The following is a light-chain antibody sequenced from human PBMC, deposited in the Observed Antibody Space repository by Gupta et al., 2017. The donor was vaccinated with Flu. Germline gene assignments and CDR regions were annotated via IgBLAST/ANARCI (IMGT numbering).Light chain of an antibody. Sequence: QSALTQPASVSGSPGQSITISCTGTSRDVGGFNYVSWYQHHPGKAPTLIIYEVSNRPSGVYNRFSGSKSGNTASLTISGLQSDDEADYYCTSYIAAAPAVIFGGGTKLSVL. CDR2: EVS. CDR1: SRDVGGFNY. J-gene: IGLJ2*01. CDR3: TSYIAAAPAVI. V-gene: IGLV2-14*01.